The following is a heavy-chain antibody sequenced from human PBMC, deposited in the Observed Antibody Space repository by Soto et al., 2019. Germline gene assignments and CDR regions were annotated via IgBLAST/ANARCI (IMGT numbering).Heavy chain of an antibody. J-gene: IGHJ5*02. CDR1: GGSISSGDYY. D-gene: IGHD1-7*01. CDR3: ARDKSITGTTGELRWFDP. Sequence: SETLSLTCTVSGGSISSGDYYWSWIRQPPGKGLEWIGYIYYSGSTYYNPFLKSRVTISVDTSKNQFSLKLSSVTAADTAVYYCARDKSITGTTGELRWFDPWGQGTLVTVSS. CDR2: IYYSGST. V-gene: IGHV4-30-4*01.